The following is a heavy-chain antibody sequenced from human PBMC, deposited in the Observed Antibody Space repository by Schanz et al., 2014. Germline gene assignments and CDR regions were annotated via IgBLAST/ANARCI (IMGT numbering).Heavy chain of an antibody. Sequence: QVQLVQSGPAVKKPGASMKISCKAFGYYFGGFGISWVRQAPGQGFEWMGWIGAFQGNTKYAQKFQDRVTLTSDTSASIAYMELRSLRPDDTAVYYCLRANPTQHVVLPDALRYWGQGTLVSVSS. V-gene: IGHV1-18*01. D-gene: IGHD2-2*01. CDR1: GYYFGGFG. CDR2: IGAFQGNT. J-gene: IGHJ4*02. CDR3: LRANPTQHVVLPDALRY.